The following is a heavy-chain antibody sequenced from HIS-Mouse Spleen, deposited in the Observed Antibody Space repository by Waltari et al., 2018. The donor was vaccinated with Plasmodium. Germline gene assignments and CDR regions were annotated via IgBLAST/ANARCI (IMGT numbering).Heavy chain of an antibody. J-gene: IGHJ2*01. Sequence: EVQLVESGGGLVQPGGSLRLACSASGFTFSSYWMSWVRQAQGKGRELVAKIKKNGSVKYYVDSVKGRFTISRDNANNSRYLQMNSLRAEDTAVYYGASSWYWYFDLWGRGTLVTVSS. CDR3: ASSWYWYFDL. D-gene: IGHD6-13*01. CDR2: IKKNGSVK. V-gene: IGHV3-7*01. CDR1: GFTFSSYW.